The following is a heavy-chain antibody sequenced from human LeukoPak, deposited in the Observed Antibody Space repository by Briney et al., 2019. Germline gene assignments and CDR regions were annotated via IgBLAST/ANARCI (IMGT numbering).Heavy chain of an antibody. CDR3: ARRPGSSQRVWFDP. CDR1: SYSINSGYY. D-gene: IGHD6-13*01. J-gene: IGHJ5*02. Sequence: SETLSLTCTVSSYSINSGYYWGWIRQPPGKGLEWIGEINHSGSTNYNPSLKSRVTISVDTSKNQFSLKLSSVTAADTAVYYCARRPGSSQRVWFDPWGQGTLVTVSS. CDR2: INHSGST. V-gene: IGHV4-38-2*02.